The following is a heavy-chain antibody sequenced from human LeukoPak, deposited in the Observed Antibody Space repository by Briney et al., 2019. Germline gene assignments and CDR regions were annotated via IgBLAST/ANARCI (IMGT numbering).Heavy chain of an antibody. CDR3: AKAWADCSSTSCYTGEYYFDY. V-gene: IGHV3-23*01. Sequence: PGDSLRLSCAASGFTFTKYWMTWVRQAPGKGLEWVSAISGSGGSTYYADSVKGRFTISRDNSKNTLYLQMNSLRAEDTAVYYCAKAWADCSSTSCYTGEYYFDYWGQGTLVTVSS. D-gene: IGHD2-2*02. CDR1: GFTFTKYW. CDR2: ISGSGGST. J-gene: IGHJ4*02.